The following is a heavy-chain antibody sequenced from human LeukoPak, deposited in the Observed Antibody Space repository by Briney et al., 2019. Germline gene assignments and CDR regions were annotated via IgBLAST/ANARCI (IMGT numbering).Heavy chain of an antibody. J-gene: IGHJ5*02. Sequence: GGSLRLSCAASGFTFSSYTMNWVRRAPGKGLEWVASMTESGDYIYYADSVKGRFTISRDNSKNTLYLQMNSLRAEDTVVYYCVTGGLAPQSSGWYKGGWFDPWGQGTLVTVSS. D-gene: IGHD6-19*01. CDR3: VTGGLAPQSSGWYKGGWFDP. V-gene: IGHV3-23*01. CDR2: MTESGDYI. CDR1: GFTFSSYT.